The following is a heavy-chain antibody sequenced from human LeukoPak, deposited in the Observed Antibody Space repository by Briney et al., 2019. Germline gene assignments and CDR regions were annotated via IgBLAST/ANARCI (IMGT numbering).Heavy chain of an antibody. CDR2: ISSSSSTI. V-gene: IGHV3-48*01. Sequence: GGSLRLSCAASGFTFSTYNMNWVRQAPGKGLEWVSSISSSSSTIYYADSVKGRFTISRDNSKNTLYLQMNSLRAEDTAVYYCAKDLAHWGQGTLVTVSS. J-gene: IGHJ5*02. CDR1: GFTFSTYN. CDR3: AKDLAH.